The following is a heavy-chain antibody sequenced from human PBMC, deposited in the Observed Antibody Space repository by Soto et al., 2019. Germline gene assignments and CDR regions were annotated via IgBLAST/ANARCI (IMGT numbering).Heavy chain of an antibody. CDR3: ARALGYSSTSRLDL. CDR1: GYTFTTYD. CDR2: MNPDTGNT. D-gene: IGHD6-19*01. J-gene: IGHJ4*01. Sequence: QVKLVQSGAEVEKPGASVKVSCKASGYTFTTYDFNWVRQAPGHGLEWMGWMNPDTGNTGYAQKFQGRVTMTRDTSISTAFMALSGLTAEDTAVYYCARALGYSSTSRLDLWGHVTLVTVSS. V-gene: IGHV1-8*01.